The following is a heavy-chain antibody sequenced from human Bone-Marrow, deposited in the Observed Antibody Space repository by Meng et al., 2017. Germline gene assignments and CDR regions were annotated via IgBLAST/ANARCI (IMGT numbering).Heavy chain of an antibody. Sequence: QVQLVGSGGGVVQPGRSLRLSCAASGFTFSSYAMHWVRQAPGKGLEWVAVISYDGSNKYYADSVKGRFTISRDNSKNTLYLQMNSLRAEDTAVYYCARDSDLFDYWGQGTLVTVFS. CDR3: ARDSDLFDY. J-gene: IGHJ4*02. CDR1: GFTFSSYA. CDR2: ISYDGSNK. V-gene: IGHV3-30*01.